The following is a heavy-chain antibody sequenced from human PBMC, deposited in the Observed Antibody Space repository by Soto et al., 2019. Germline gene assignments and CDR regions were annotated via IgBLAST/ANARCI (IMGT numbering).Heavy chain of an antibody. J-gene: IGHJ4*02. Sequence: EVQLLESGGGLVQPGGSLRLSCAASGFTFSSYAMSWVRQAPGKGLEWVSAISGSGGSTYYADSVKGRLTISRDNSKNTLYLQMNSLRAEDTAVYYCAKDGLGFGELPYSDYWGQGTLVTVSS. CDR2: ISGSGGST. CDR3: AKDGLGFGELPYSDY. D-gene: IGHD3-10*01. CDR1: GFTFSSYA. V-gene: IGHV3-23*01.